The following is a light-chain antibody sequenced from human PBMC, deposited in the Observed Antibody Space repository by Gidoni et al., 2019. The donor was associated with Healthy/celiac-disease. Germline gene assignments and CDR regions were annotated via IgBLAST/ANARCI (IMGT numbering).Light chain of an antibody. CDR3: QQSYSTLWT. CDR1: QSISSY. CDR2: AAS. Sequence: DIQMTQSPSSLSASVVDRVTITCRASQSISSYLNWDQQKPGKAPKLLIYAASSLQSGVPSRFSGSGSGTDFTLTISSLQPEDFATYYCQQSYSTLWTFGQGTKVEIK. J-gene: IGKJ1*01. V-gene: IGKV1-39*01.